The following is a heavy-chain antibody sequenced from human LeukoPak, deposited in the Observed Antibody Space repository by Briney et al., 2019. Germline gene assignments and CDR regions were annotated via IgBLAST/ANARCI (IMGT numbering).Heavy chain of an antibody. V-gene: IGHV1-24*01. CDR2: FDPEDGET. J-gene: IGHJ6*02. Sequence: ASVKVSCKVSGYTLTELSMHWVRQAPGKGLEWMGGFDPEDGETIYAQKFQGRVTMTEDTSTDTAYMELSSLRSEDTAVYYCATASRPGIAAAGTLAPYYYGMDVWGQGTTVTVPS. D-gene: IGHD6-13*01. CDR1: GYTLTELS. CDR3: ATASRPGIAAAGTLAPYYYGMDV.